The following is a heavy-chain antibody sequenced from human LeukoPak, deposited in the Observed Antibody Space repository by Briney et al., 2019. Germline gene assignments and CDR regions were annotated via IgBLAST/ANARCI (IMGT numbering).Heavy chain of an antibody. CDR2: IYHDGST. V-gene: IGHV4-34*01. CDR1: GGSFTGYY. Sequence: PSETLSLTCAVYGGSFTGYYWRWIRQPPGQGLEWIGEIYHDGSTNYNPSLKSRVTMSVDTSKNQFSLKLSSVTAADTAVYYCARRLTTVDNAFDIWGQGTMVTVSS. J-gene: IGHJ3*02. CDR3: ARRLTTVDNAFDI. D-gene: IGHD5-12*01.